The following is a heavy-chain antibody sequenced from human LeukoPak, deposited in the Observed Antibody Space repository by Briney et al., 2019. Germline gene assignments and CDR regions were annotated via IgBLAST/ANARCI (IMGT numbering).Heavy chain of an antibody. V-gene: IGHV3-48*03. CDR1: GFTFSSYE. CDR3: ATDRYYGSGSYFY. J-gene: IGHJ4*02. CDR2: ISSGGASI. D-gene: IGHD3-10*01. Sequence: GGSLRLSCAASGFTFSSYEMNWVRQAPGKGLEWVSYISSGGASIYYADSVKGRFTISRDNAKNSLYLQMNSLRAEDTAVYYCATDRYYGSGSYFYWGQGTLVTVSS.